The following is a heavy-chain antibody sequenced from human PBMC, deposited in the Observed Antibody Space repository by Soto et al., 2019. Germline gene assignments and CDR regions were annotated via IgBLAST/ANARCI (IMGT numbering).Heavy chain of an antibody. CDR3: ARGEQYSGRIFDY. CDR1: GDSVSSNIAG. CDR2: TYYRSKCYY. D-gene: IGHD1-26*01. V-gene: IGHV6-1*01. J-gene: IGHJ4*01. Sequence: PSQTLLLTCAITGDSVSSNIAGWSWVRESPSRGIECVGRTYYRSKCYYEYAVSVRRRITINPDTSKNQSSLQLNSVTPEDTAVYFCARGEQYSGRIFDYWGQGTLVTVSS.